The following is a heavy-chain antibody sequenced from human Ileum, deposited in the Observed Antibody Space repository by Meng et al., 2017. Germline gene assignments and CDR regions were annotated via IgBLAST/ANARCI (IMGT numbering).Heavy chain of an antibody. D-gene: IGHD4-17*01. V-gene: IGHV4-4*02. Sequence: VHGMDAGAGLVKLSGTLFLTCAVSGGSISSSNWWSWVRQPPGKGLEWIGEIYHSGSTNYNPSLKSRVTISVDKSKNQFSLKLSSVTAADTAVYYCARIDDYGDYVDYWGQGTLVTVSS. J-gene: IGHJ4*02. CDR2: IYHSGST. CDR3: ARIDDYGDYVDY. CDR1: GGSISSSNW.